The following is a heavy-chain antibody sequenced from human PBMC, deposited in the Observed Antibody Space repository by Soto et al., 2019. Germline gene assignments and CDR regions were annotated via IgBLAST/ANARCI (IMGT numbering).Heavy chain of an antibody. CDR1: GFPFINFA. CDR3: AKFGASGSYFQFDY. D-gene: IGHD3-10*01. J-gene: IGHJ4*02. CDR2: ISGSGGRT. V-gene: IGHV3-23*01. Sequence: PGGSLRLSCAASGFPFINFAMSWVRQSPGKGLEWVSAISGSGGRTWYADSVRGRFTISRDNSKNIVYLQMSSLRDEDTAVYYCAKFGASGSYFQFDYWGQGTLVTVSS.